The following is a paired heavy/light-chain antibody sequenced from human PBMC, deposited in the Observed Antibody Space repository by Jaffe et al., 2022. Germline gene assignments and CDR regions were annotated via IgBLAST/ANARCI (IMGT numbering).Light chain of an antibody. V-gene: IGKV1-13*02. CDR1: QGIANN. J-gene: IGKJ4*01. CDR2: DAS. CDR3: QQFKTYPLT. Sequence: ATQLTQSPSSLSASVGDRVTITCRASQGIANNLVWYRQKPGKAPKLLIYDASTLESGVPSRFSGSGSGTDFTLTISSLQPEDFATFYCQQFKTYPLTFGGGTKVEIK.
Heavy chain of an antibody. CDR1: EFTLIKYW. V-gene: IGHV3-7*05. Sequence: EVQLVESGGGLVQPGGSLRLSCAASEFTLIKYWMSWVRQGPGKGLEWVANINPDGSEQYYVDSVKGRFTISRDNTKNSLFLQLNSLRAEDTAVYYCTRVGRWLHFDYWGQGALVTVSS. CDR3: TRVGRWLHFDY. D-gene: IGHD5-12*01. CDR2: INPDGSEQ. J-gene: IGHJ4*02.